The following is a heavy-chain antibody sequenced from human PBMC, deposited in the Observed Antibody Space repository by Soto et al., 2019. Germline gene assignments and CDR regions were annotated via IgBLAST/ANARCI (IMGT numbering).Heavy chain of an antibody. V-gene: IGHV4-59*12. CDR2: IYYSGST. Sequence: PSETLSLTCTVSGGSMISYYWSWIRQPPGKGLEWIGYIYYSGSTNYNPSLESRVTISVDTSKNQFSLKLTSLSAADTAGYFCARDRYGLDVWGQGTTVTVSS. J-gene: IGHJ6*02. CDR3: ARDRYGLDV. CDR1: GGSMISYY.